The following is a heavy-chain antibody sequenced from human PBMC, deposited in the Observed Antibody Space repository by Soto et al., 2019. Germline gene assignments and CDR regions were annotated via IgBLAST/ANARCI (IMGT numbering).Heavy chain of an antibody. J-gene: IGHJ4*01. D-gene: IGHD2-21*01. CDR3: TTLAGDSPLSY. CDR1: GLTFTNTW. V-gene: IGHV3-15*07. Sequence: GGSLRLSCEVSGLTFTNTWMNWVRQAPGKGLEWVARIKSKTAGGTIDYAAPVEGRFTISRDDSKTTLYLQMNSLRTEDTAIYYCTTLAGDSPLSYWGQGT. CDR2: IKSKTAGGTI.